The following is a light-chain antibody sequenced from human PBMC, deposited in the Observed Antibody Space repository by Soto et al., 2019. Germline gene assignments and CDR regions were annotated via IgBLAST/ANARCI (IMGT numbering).Light chain of an antibody. J-gene: IGKJ4*01. Sequence: IVMTQSPATLSVSPGERATLSCRASRGISSNLAWYQQKPGQAPRLLIYDASSRATGIPDRFSGGGSGTDFTLTISRLEPEDFAVYYCQQFSSYPLTFGGGTKVDIK. CDR1: RGISSN. V-gene: IGKV3-20*01. CDR3: QQFSSYPLT. CDR2: DAS.